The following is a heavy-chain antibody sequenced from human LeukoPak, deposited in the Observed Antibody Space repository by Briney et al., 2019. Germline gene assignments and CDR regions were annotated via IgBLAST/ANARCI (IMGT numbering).Heavy chain of an antibody. V-gene: IGHV1-18*01. CDR2: ISAYNGNT. J-gene: IGHJ4*02. Sequence: ASVKVSCKASGYTFTSYGISWVRQAPGQGLEWMGWISAYNGNTNYAQKLQGRVTMTTDTSTSTAYMELRSLGSDDTAVYYCARTNYNYYDSSGYSLLFDYWGQGTLVTVSS. D-gene: IGHD3-22*01. CDR3: ARTNYNYYDSSGYSLLFDY. CDR1: GYTFTSYG.